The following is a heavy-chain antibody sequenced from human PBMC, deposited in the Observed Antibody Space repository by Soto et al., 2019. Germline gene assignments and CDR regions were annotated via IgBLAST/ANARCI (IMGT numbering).Heavy chain of an antibody. J-gene: IGHJ6*02. CDR2: INPNSGGT. D-gene: IGHD4-4*01. CDR3: ATYYTVTLYYYYYGMDV. V-gene: IGHV1-2*02. CDR1: GYTFTGYY. Sequence: ASVKVSCKASGYTFTGYYMHWVRQAPGQGLEWMGWINPNSGGTTYAQKFQGRVTMTRDTSISTAYMELSRLRSDDTAVYYCATYYTVTLYYYYYGMDVWGQGTTVTVSS.